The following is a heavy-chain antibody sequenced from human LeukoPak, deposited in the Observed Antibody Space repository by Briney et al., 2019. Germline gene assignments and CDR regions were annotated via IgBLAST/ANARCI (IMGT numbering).Heavy chain of an antibody. CDR3: ARDREIWLPHNWFDP. CDR1: GGSISSYY. D-gene: IGHD5-24*01. Sequence: KPSETLSLTCTVSGGSISSYYWSWIRQAPGKGLEWVSYISSSGSTIYYADSVKGRFTISRDNAKNSLFLQMNSLRAEDTAVYYCARDREIWLPHNWFDPWGQGTLVTVSS. V-gene: IGHV3-11*04. J-gene: IGHJ5*02. CDR2: ISSSGSTI.